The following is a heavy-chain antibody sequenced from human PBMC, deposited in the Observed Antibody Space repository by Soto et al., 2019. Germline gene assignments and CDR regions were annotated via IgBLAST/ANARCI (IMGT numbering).Heavy chain of an antibody. J-gene: IGHJ4*02. CDR3: AHMIQLWSHNHYFDY. Sequence: QITLKESGPTLVKPTQTLTLTCTFSGFSLNTSGVSVGWIRQPPGKALEWLALIYWDDDKRYSPSLKSRLTITKDTSKNQVVLTMTNMDPVDTATYYCAHMIQLWSHNHYFDYWGQGSLVTVSS. D-gene: IGHD5-18*01. CDR1: GFSLNTSGVS. V-gene: IGHV2-5*02. CDR2: IYWDDDK.